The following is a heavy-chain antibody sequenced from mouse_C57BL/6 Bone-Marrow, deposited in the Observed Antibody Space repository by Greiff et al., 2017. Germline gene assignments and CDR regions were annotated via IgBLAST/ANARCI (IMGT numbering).Heavy chain of an antibody. CDR2: IYPRSGNT. J-gene: IGHJ2*01. Sequence: QVQLKESGAELARPGASVKLSCKASGYTFTSYGISWVKQRTGQGLEWIGEIYPRSGNTYYNEKFKGKATLTADKSSSTAYMELRRLTSEDSAVYFCATGPLDYWGQGTTLTVSS. CDR3: ATGPLDY. CDR1: GYTFTSYG. V-gene: IGHV1-81*01.